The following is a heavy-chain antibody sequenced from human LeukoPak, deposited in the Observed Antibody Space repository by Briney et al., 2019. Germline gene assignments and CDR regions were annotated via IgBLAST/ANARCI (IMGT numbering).Heavy chain of an antibody. Sequence: NPSETLSLTCTVSGGSITSFYWSWIRQPPGKGLEWIGYMYHTGTTTYNPSLKSRVTISADTSKNQFSLKLSSVTAADTAVYYCARDALYGSGSYFDYWGQGSLVTVSS. D-gene: IGHD3-10*01. V-gene: IGHV4-59*01. CDR3: ARDALYGSGSYFDY. J-gene: IGHJ4*02. CDR1: GGSITSFY. CDR2: MYHTGTT.